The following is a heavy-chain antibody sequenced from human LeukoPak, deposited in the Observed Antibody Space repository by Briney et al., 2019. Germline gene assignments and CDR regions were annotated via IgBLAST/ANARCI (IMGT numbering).Heavy chain of an antibody. CDR2: IYTSGST. D-gene: IGHD3-3*01. CDR3: ATTIFGVVIIPEYY. J-gene: IGHJ4*02. V-gene: IGHV4-61*02. CDR1: GGSISSGSYY. Sequence: SETLSLTCTVSGGSISSGSYYWSWIRQPAGKGLEWIGRIYTSGSTNHNPSLKSRVTISVDTSKNQFSLKLSSVTAADTAVYYCATTIFGVVIIPEYYWGQGTLVTVSS.